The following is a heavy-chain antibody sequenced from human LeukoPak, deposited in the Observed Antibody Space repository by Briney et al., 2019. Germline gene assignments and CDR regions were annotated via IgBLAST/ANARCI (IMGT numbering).Heavy chain of an antibody. CDR2: IYYTGSA. D-gene: IGHD3-3*01. J-gene: IGHJ2*01. CDR1: GGSVSSDDYY. CDR3: ARIAYYDFWSGYYAWYFDL. Sequence: SETLSLTCTVSGGSVSSDDYYWSWIRQVPGKGLEWIGYIYYTGSAYYNPSLKGRVSKSIDTSKNQFSLELRSVTAADTAVYYCARIAYYDFWSGYYAWYFDLWGRGTLVTVSS. V-gene: IGHV4-30-4*01.